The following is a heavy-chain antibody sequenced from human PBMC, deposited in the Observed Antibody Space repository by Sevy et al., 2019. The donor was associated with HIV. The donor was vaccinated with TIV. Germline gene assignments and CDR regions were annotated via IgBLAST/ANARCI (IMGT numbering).Heavy chain of an antibody. J-gene: IGHJ5*02. V-gene: IGHV4-59*01. CDR2: IYHTGST. D-gene: IGHD5-12*01. CDR1: GGSISYYY. Sequence: SETLSLTCSVSGGSISYYYWSWIRQPPGKGLEWIGYIYHTGSTNYNPSLKSRVTISIDTSKNHFSLKLTSVTAADTAIYYGAGAPPVLSASDSLNWFDPWGQGTLVTVSS. CDR3: AGAPPVLSASDSLNWFDP.